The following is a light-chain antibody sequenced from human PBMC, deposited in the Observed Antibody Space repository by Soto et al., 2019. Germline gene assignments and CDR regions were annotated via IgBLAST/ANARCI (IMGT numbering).Light chain of an antibody. CDR3: FSITTTTTHV. CDR1: SSDIGAYDY. Sequence: QSALTQPASLSGSPGQSITISCTGTSSDIGAYDYVSWFQQHPGKAPKLMISEVNNRPSGLSNRFSGSKSGNTAYLTLSGLQVEDEPEYFCFSITTTTTHVFXTSPNATVL. J-gene: IGLJ1*01. CDR2: EVN. V-gene: IGLV2-14*01.